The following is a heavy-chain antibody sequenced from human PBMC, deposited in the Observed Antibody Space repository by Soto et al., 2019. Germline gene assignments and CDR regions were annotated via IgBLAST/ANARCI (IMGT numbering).Heavy chain of an antibody. J-gene: IGHJ6*02. CDR2: ISSSSSYI. CDR3: ARAPYDFWSGYYTVSSHYYYYGMDV. V-gene: IGHV3-21*01. CDR1: GFTFSSYS. D-gene: IGHD3-3*01. Sequence: KRGGSLRLSCAASGFTFSSYSMNWVRQAPGKGLEWVSSISSSSSYIYYADSVKGRFTNTRDNAKNSLYLQMNSLRAEDTAVYYCARAPYDFWSGYYTVSSHYYYYGMDVWGQGTTVTVSS.